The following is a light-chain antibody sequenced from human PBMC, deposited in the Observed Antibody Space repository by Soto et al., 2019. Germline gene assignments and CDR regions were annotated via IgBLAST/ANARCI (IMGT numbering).Light chain of an antibody. Sequence: EIVLTQSPATLSLSPGERATLSCRASQSVSSYLAWYQQKPGQAPRLLIYDESKRATGIPARFSGSGFGTDYTLTISSLEPEDFAVYYCQQRSNWQFTFGPGTKVDIK. CDR3: QQRSNWQFT. CDR2: DES. V-gene: IGKV3-11*01. J-gene: IGKJ3*01. CDR1: QSVSSY.